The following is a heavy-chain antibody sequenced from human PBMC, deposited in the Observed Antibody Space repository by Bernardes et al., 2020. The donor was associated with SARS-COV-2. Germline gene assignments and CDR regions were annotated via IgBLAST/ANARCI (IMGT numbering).Heavy chain of an antibody. CDR1: GYSFTSYW. J-gene: IGHJ4*02. CDR2: IDPSDSYT. Sequence: GESLKISCKGSGYSFTSYWISWVRQMPGKGLEWMGRIDPSDSYTNYSPSFQGHVTISADKSISTAYLQWSSLKASDTAMYYCARLLAYYYGSGPEDYWGQGTLVTVSS. V-gene: IGHV5-10-1*01. CDR3: ARLLAYYYGSGPEDY. D-gene: IGHD3-10*01.